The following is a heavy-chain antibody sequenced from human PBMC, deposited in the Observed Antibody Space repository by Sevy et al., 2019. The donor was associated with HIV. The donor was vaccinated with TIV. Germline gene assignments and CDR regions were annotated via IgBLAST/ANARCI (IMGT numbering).Heavy chain of an antibody. CDR3: AKDYSTGWYGYYYGMHV. D-gene: IGHD6-19*01. CDR2: IHYKGSDK. J-gene: IGHJ6*02. CDR1: GFIFSSFG. Sequence: GGSLRLSCAASGFIFSSFGMHWVRQAPGKGLEWVAFIHYKGSDKYYADAVKGRYTISRDNSKNTVYLQMSSLRAEDTAVYYCAKDYSTGWYGYYYGMHVRGQGTTVTVSS. V-gene: IGHV3-30*02.